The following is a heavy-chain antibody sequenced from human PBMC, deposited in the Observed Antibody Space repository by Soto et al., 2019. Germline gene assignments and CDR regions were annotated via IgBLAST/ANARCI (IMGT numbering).Heavy chain of an antibody. CDR2: IHGGGST. CDR1: DGSLSSGGYY. CDR3: VIGNDQADSSFWFY. D-gene: IGHD6-13*01. V-gene: IGHV4-31*07. J-gene: IGHJ4*01. Sequence: PSETLSLTCSVSDGSLSSGGYYWTWIRQPPGKGLEWIGFIHGGGSTLYSPSLKSRLTISTETSERQFSLRLSSVTAADTAVYYSVIGNDQADSSFWFYWGQGIPVIVSS.